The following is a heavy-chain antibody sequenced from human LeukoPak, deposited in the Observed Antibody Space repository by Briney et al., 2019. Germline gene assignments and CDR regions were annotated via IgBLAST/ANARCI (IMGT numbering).Heavy chain of an antibody. CDR3: ARYCSSTSCHSWGAFDI. CDR1: GYTFTGYY. J-gene: IGHJ3*02. V-gene: IGHV1-2*02. D-gene: IGHD2-2*01. Sequence: GSSVKVSCKASGYTFTGYYMHLVRQAPAQGLERMGGINPNSGGTNYAQKFQGKVTMTRDTSISTAYMELSRLRSDDTAVYYCARYCSSTSCHSWGAFDIWGQGTMVTVSS. CDR2: INPNSGGT.